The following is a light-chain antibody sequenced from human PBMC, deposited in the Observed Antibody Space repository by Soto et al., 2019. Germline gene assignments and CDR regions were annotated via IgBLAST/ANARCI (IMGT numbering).Light chain of an antibody. J-gene: IGKJ2*01. CDR2: WAS. CDR1: QSVLYSSNNKNY. Sequence: DIVMTQSPESLAVALGERATINCKSSQSVLYSSNNKNYLAWYQQKPGQPPKLVIFWASIRESGVPDRFSGSGSGTDFTLTISSLQAEDVAVYYCQQYFSTRTFGQGTKLEIK. V-gene: IGKV4-1*01. CDR3: QQYFSTRT.